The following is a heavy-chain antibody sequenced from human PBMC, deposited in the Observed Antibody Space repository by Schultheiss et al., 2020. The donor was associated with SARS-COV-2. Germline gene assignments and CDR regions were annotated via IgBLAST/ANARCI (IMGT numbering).Heavy chain of an antibody. V-gene: IGHV3-7*01. Sequence: GGSLRLSCAASGFTFSSYWMSWVRQAPGKGLEWVANIKQDGSEKYYVDSVKGRFTISRDNAKNSLYLQMNSLRAEDTAVYYCARFTPQLTAGFDAFDIWGQGTMVTVSS. D-gene: IGHD1-1*01. CDR3: ARFTPQLTAGFDAFDI. J-gene: IGHJ3*02. CDR1: GFTFSSYW. CDR2: IKQDGSEK.